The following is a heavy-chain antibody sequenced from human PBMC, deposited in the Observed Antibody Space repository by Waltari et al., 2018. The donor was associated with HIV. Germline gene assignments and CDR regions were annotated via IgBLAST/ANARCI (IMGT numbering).Heavy chain of an antibody. CDR1: NRTIGNNY. D-gene: IGHD2-8*01. V-gene: IGHV3-53*02. CDR3: AIGVRYLGP. CDR2: IYTDDTV. Sequence: VTTGGKLIQPGGSLRLSCVGSNRTIGNNYVSWVRQSPEKGLEWVSVIYTDDTVHYSDSVRGRFVISRVKSKNTVSLLLNNLLFEDTAVYYCAIGVRYLGPWGQGTLVTVS. J-gene: IGHJ5*02.